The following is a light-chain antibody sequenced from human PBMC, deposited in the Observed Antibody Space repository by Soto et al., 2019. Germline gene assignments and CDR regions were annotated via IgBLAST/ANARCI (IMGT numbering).Light chain of an antibody. CDR1: QSISVY. Sequence: EIVLTQSPATLSLSPGDRATLSCRASQSISVYLAWYQQKPGQAPRLLIYDASKRATGIPARFSGSGSGTDFTLTISSVEPEDFAVYLCQQPSNWPPGTTFGQGTKLEI. V-gene: IGKV3-11*01. J-gene: IGKJ2*01. CDR3: QQPSNWPPGTT. CDR2: DAS.